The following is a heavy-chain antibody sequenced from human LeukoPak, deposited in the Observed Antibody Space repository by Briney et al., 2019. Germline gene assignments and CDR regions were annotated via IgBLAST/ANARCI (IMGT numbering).Heavy chain of an antibody. J-gene: IGHJ4*02. V-gene: IGHV1-69*05. Sequence: SVKVSCKASGGTFSSYAISWVRQAPGQGLEWMGRTIPIFGTANYAQKFQGRVTITTDESTSTAYMELSSLRSEDTAVYYCARDSSPEYCGGDFSSYYFDYWGQGTLVTVSS. CDR1: GGTFSSYA. CDR3: ARDSSPEYCGGDFSSYYFDY. CDR2: TIPIFGTA. D-gene: IGHD2-21*02.